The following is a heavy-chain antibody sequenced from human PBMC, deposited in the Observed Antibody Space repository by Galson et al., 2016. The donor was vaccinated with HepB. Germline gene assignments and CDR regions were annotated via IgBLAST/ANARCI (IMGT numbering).Heavy chain of an antibody. CDR3: ARRTSSSGWYWLD. D-gene: IGHD6-19*01. J-gene: IGHJ4*02. CDR1: GFTFSDHY. CDR2: SRNKANSYTT. V-gene: IGHV3-72*01. Sequence: SLRLSCAASGFTFSDHYTDWVRQAPGKGLEWVGRSRNKANSYTTEYAASVKGRFTISRDDSKNSLYLQMNSLITKDTAVYYCARRTSSSGWYWLDWGQGTLVTVSS.